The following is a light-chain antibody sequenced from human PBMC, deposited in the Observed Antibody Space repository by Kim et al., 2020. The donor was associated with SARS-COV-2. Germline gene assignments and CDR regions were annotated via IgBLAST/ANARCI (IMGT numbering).Light chain of an antibody. Sequence: DIQMTQSPSSLSASVGDRVTITCRSSQSISTYVNWYQQKPGKAPKVLIHTASTLQSGVPSRFSGSGSGTDFTLTISSLQPEDFATYHRQQSYSTPFTFGGGTKVDIK. CDR2: TAS. CDR3: QQSYSTPFT. CDR1: QSISTY. J-gene: IGKJ4*01. V-gene: IGKV1-39*01.